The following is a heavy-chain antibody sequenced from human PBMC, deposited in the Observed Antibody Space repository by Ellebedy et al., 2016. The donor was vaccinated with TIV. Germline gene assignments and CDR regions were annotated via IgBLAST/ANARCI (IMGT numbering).Heavy chain of an antibody. V-gene: IGHV1-69*13. CDR1: GGTFSSYT. CDR2: IIPIFATA. CDR3: ARGTSNWFDA. Sequence: AASVKVSCKASGGTFSSYTISWVRQAPGQGLEWMGGIIPIFATANYAQKFQGRVTITADESTSTAYMELSSLRSEDTALYFCARGTSNWFDAWGQGTLVTVSS. J-gene: IGHJ5*02.